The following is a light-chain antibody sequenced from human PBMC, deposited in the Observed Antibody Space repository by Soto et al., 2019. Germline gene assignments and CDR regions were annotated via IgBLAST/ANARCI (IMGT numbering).Light chain of an antibody. CDR1: SSDIGGDDF. Sequence: QSALTQPASVSGSPGQSITISCTGSSSDIGGDDFVSWYQQHPGKAPKILIYEVSNRRSGVSNRFSGSKSGYTASLTISGLQAEDEADYYCSSYTRYYTGVFGGGTKLTVL. J-gene: IGLJ3*02. CDR2: EVS. CDR3: SSYTRYYTGV. V-gene: IGLV2-14*01.